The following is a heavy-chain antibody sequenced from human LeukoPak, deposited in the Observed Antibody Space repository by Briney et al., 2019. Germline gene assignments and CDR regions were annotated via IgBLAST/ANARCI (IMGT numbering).Heavy chain of an antibody. CDR3: ARAGKTYYYGTSVYYH. D-gene: IGHD3-22*01. V-gene: IGHV1-18*01. CDR2: ISAYNGNT. J-gene: IGHJ5*02. Sequence: ASVSVSCTTSGYTFTIYGISWVRQAPGQALEWMGCISAYNGNTNYAQKLQGRVTMTTDTSTNTAYMDLRSLRSDDTAVYYCARAGKTYYYGTSVYYHWGQGTLVTVSS. CDR1: GYTFTIYG.